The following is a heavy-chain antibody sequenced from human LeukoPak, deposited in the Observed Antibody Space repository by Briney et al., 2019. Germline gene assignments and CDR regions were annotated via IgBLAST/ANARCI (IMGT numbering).Heavy chain of an antibody. CDR2: ISSDGSST. J-gene: IGHJ4*02. D-gene: IGHD2-2*01. Sequence: GGSLRLSCAASGFTFSSYWMHWVRQAPGKGLVWVSRISSDGSSTSYADSVKGRFTISRDNAKNTLYLQMNSLRAEDTAVYYCARAPIPNPPDYWGQGTLVTVSS. V-gene: IGHV3-74*01. CDR3: ARAPIPNPPDY. CDR1: GFTFSSYW.